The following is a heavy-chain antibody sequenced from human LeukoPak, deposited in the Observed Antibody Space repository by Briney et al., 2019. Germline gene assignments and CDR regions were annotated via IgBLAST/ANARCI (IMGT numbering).Heavy chain of an antibody. Sequence: SVKVSCKASGVTFSSYAISWVRQAPGQGLEWMGGIIPSFGTANYAQKFQGRVTITTDESTSTAYMELSSLRTEDTAVYYCARDGTGDGYNYGYWGQGTLVTVSS. V-gene: IGHV1-69*05. CDR3: ARDGTGDGYNYGY. CDR2: IIPSFGTA. CDR1: GVTFSSYA. D-gene: IGHD5-24*01. J-gene: IGHJ4*02.